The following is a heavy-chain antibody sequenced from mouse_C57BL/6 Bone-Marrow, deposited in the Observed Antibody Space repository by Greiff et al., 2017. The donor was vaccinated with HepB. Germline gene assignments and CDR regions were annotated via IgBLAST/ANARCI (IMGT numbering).Heavy chain of an antibody. CDR1: GYSITSGYF. CDR3: AITTVVATDY. Sequence: EVQVVESGPGLVKPSESLSLTCSVTGYSITSGYFWNWIRQYPGKKLEWMGYISYDDSNNYNPSLKNRISITRDTSKYQFFLKLNSVTTEGTATYICAITTVVATDYWGQGTSVTVSS. V-gene: IGHV3-6*01. D-gene: IGHD1-1*01. J-gene: IGHJ4*01. CDR2: ISYDDSN.